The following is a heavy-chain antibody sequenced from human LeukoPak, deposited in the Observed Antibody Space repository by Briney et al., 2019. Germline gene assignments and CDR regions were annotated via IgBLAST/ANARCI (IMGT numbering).Heavy chain of an antibody. D-gene: IGHD3-16*01. J-gene: IGHJ4*02. CDR1: GYTFTSYD. V-gene: IGHV1-8*03. CDR3: ARERRGTGGVDY. Sequence: GSVKVSCKASGYTFTSYDINWVRQATGQRLEWVVWMNPNSGNTDYAQKFRGRVTINRNPSISTAYMEPGSLRSEDTAVYYCARERRGTGGVDYWGQGTLVTVSS. CDR2: MNPNSGNT.